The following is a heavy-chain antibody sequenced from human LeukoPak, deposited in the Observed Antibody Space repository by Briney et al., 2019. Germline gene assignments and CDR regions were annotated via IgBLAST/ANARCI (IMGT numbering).Heavy chain of an antibody. CDR3: ARDLYYYDSSGYYSGY. CDR1: GFTFSSYG. CDR2: FNWRGGST. V-gene: IGHV3-20*04. J-gene: IGHJ4*02. Sequence: GGTLRLSCAASGFTFSSYGMSWVRQAPGKGLEWVSGFNWRGGSTGYADSVKGRFTISRDNAKNSLYLQMNSLRAEDTAFYYCARDLYYYDSSGYYSGYWGQGTLVTVSS. D-gene: IGHD3-22*01.